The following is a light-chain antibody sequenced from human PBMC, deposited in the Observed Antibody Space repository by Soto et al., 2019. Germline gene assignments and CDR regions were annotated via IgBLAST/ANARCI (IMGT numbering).Light chain of an antibody. V-gene: IGKV3-20*01. CDR3: QDYGTSAPWT. CDR1: QNIRGNE. CDR2: RGS. J-gene: IGKJ1*01. Sequence: VLTQSPDTLSLSPGERTTLSCRASQNIRGNELAWYQQKPGQPPRLLIYRGSSRAPGIPDRFSGRGSGTEFTLTISRLEPEDFAVDYCQDYGTSAPWTFGQGT.